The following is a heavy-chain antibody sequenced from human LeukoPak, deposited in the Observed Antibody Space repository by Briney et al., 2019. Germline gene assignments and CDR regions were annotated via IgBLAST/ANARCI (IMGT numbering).Heavy chain of an antibody. V-gene: IGHV3-23*01. D-gene: IGHD3-10*01. CDR1: GFTFSSYG. CDR3: AKDAYYYGSGSYSFWFDP. CDR2: ISGSGGST. Sequence: PGGTLRLSCAASGFTFSSYGMSWVRQAPGKGLEWVSAISGSGGSTYYADSVKGRFTISRDNSKSTLYLQMNSLRAEDTAVYYCAKDAYYYGSGSYSFWFDPWGQGTLVTVSS. J-gene: IGHJ5*02.